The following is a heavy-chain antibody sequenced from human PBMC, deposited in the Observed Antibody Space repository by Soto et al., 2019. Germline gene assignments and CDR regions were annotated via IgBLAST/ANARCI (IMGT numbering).Heavy chain of an antibody. Sequence: VSGGGVVQPGRSLRLSCAASGFTFRYYGMHWVRQAPGKGLEWVAVIWYDGSNIYYADSVKGRFTISRDNSKNTLHLQMNSLSAEDTAVYYCARGVDYGDSAIYYWGQGTMVTVSS. D-gene: IGHD4-17*01. CDR3: ARGVDYGDSAIYY. CDR2: IWYDGSNI. J-gene: IGHJ4*02. CDR1: GFTFRYYG. V-gene: IGHV3-33*01.